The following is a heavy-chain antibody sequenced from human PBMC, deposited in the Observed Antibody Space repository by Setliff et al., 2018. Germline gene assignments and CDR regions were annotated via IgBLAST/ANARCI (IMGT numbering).Heavy chain of an antibody. V-gene: IGHV1-46*01. CDR1: GYTFTSYY. CDR3: ARRSSSGNGFDY. J-gene: IGHJ4*02. CDR2: INPSGGST. Sequence: ASVKVSCKASGYTFTSYYMHWVRQAPGQGLEWMGVINPSGGSTSYAQKFQGRVTMTRDTSTSTVYMELSSLRSEDTAVYYCARRSSSGNGFDYWGQGTQVTVSS. D-gene: IGHD6-13*01.